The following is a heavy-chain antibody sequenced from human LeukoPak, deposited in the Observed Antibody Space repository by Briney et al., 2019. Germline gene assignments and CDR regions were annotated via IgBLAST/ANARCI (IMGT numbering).Heavy chain of an antibody. Sequence: PGGSLRLSCSASGFTVNSNYMNWVRQAPGKGLEWVSVIYSGGETYYADSVKGRFTISRDISKNKLHLQMRSLRAEDTAVYYCTRDRGSYYYDTGYWGQGTLVTVSS. CDR2: IYSGGET. D-gene: IGHD3-22*01. V-gene: IGHV3-66*01. CDR1: GFTVNSNY. CDR3: TRDRGSYYYDTGY. J-gene: IGHJ4*02.